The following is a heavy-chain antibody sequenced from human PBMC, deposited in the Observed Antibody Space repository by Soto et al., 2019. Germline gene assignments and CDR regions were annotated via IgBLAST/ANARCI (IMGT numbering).Heavy chain of an antibody. J-gene: IGHJ4*02. D-gene: IGHD3-16*01. CDR1: RDSVSSNSAA. V-gene: IGHV6-1*01. CDR2: TYYRSKWYN. CDR3: ARDLGPKPYYFYY. Sequence: SQTLSLTCAISRDSVSSNSAAWNWIRQSTSRELKWLGRTYYRSKWYNDYAVSVKSRITINPDTSKNQFSLQLNSVTPEDTAVYYCARDLGPKPYYFYYWGQGTLVTVSS.